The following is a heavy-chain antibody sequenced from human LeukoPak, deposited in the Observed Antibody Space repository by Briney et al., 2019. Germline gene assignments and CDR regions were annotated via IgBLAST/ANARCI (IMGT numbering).Heavy chain of an antibody. J-gene: IGHJ4*02. CDR1: GFTSSSYA. V-gene: IGHV3-30*04. CDR2: ISYDGSNK. Sequence: GGSLRLSCAASGFTSSSYAMHWVRQAPGKGLEWVAVISYDGSNKYYADSVKGRFTISRDNSKNTLYLQMNSLRAEDTAVYYCASWRGSGNYGGYFDYWGQGILVTVSS. CDR3: ASWRGSGNYGGYFDY. D-gene: IGHD3-10*01.